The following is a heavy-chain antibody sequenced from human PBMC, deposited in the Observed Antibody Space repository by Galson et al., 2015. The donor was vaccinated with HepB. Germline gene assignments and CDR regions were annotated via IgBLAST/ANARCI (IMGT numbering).Heavy chain of an antibody. CDR2: IYYSGST. D-gene: IGHD1/OR15-1a*01. Sequence: LSLTCTVSGGSISSGDYYWSWIRQPPGKGLEWIGYIYYSGSTYYNPSLKSRVTISVDTSKNQFSLKLSSVTAADTAVYYCARPRTDYYYGMDVWGQGTTVTVSS. CDR1: GGSISSGDYY. CDR3: ARPRTDYYYGMDV. V-gene: IGHV4-30-4*01. J-gene: IGHJ6*02.